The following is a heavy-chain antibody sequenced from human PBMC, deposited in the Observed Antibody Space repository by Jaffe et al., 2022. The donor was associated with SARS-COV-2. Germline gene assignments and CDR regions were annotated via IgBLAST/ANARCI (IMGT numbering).Heavy chain of an antibody. D-gene: IGHD3-9*01. V-gene: IGHV1-2*06. Sequence: QVQLVQSGAEVKKPGASVKVSCKASGYTFTGYYMHWVRQAPGQGLEWMGRINPNSGGTNYAQKFQGRVTMTRDTSISTAYMELSRLRSDDTAVYYCARGSVYDILTGYYDYWGQGTLVTVSS. CDR1: GYTFTGYY. J-gene: IGHJ4*02. CDR3: ARGSVYDILTGYYDY. CDR2: INPNSGGT.